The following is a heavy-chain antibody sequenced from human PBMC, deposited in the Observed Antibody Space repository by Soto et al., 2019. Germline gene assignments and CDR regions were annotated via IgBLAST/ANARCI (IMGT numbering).Heavy chain of an antibody. CDR1: RGSISSSNW. CDR3: ATDRYNESNVGYIEI. V-gene: IGHV4-4*02. D-gene: IGHD3-16*02. J-gene: IGHJ2*01. CDR2: MYHTGIT. Sequence: QVQLQESGPGLVKPSGTLSLTCAVSRGSISSSNWWSWVRQSPGKGLEWIGPMYHTGITNSSPSLKCRVTKEVDKTKYPCFLDMCLLSDAATGGCYGATDRYNESNVGYIEIWGRGTQV.